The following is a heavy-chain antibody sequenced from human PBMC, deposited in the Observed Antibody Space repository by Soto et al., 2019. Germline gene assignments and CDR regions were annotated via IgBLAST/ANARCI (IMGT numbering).Heavy chain of an antibody. CDR1: GGSISSGGYS. V-gene: IGHV4-30-2*01. D-gene: IGHD4-17*01. Sequence: SETLSVTCAVSGGSISSGGYSWSWIRQPPGKGLEWIGYIQHGGSTYYNPSLKSRVTISVDRSKNQFSLKLTSVTAADTAVYYCARAHYGDYGYGMDVWGQGTTVTVSS. J-gene: IGHJ6*02. CDR2: IQHGGST. CDR3: ARAHYGDYGYGMDV.